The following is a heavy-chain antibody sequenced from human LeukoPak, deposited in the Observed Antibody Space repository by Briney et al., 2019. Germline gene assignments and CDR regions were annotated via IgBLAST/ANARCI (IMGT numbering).Heavy chain of an antibody. Sequence: SETLSLTCTVSGGSISSSSYYWGWIRQPPGKGLEWIGSIYYSGSTYYNPSLKSRVTISVDTSKNQFSLKLSSVTAADTAVYYCARDREYYDTTGYSAVDSFDIWGQGTMVTVSS. V-gene: IGHV4-39*07. CDR2: IYYSGST. J-gene: IGHJ3*02. CDR1: GGSISSSSYY. D-gene: IGHD3-22*01. CDR3: ARDREYYDTTGYSAVDSFDI.